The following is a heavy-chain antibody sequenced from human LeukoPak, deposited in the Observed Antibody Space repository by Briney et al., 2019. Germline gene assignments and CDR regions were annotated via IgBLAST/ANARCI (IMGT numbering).Heavy chain of an antibody. D-gene: IGHD3-22*01. V-gene: IGHV3-21*01. J-gene: IGHJ4*02. Sequence: PGGSLRLSCAASGFTFSSYSMNWVRQAPGKGLEWFSSISSSSSYIYYADSVKGRFTISRDNAKNSLYLQMNSLRAEDTAVYYCARAYYDSSGYSPFDYWGQGTLVTVSS. CDR1: GFTFSSYS. CDR3: ARAYYDSSGYSPFDY. CDR2: ISSSSSYI.